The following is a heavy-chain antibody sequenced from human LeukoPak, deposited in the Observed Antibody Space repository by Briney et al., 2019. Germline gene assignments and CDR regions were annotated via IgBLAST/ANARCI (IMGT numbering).Heavy chain of an antibody. CDR2: IIPIFGTA. D-gene: IGHD2/OR15-2a*01. Sequence: SVKVSCKASGGTFSSYAISWVRQAPGRGLEWMGGIIPIFGTANYAQKFQGRVTITADESTSTAYMELSSLRSEDTAVHYCAIQRIVQNWFDPWGQGTLVTVSS. CDR3: AIQRIVQNWFDP. CDR1: GGTFSSYA. J-gene: IGHJ5*02. V-gene: IGHV1-69*01.